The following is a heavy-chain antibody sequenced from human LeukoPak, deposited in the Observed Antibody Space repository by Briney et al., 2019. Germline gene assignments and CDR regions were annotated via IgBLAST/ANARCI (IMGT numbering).Heavy chain of an antibody. Sequence: SETLSLTCTVSGGSISSYYWSWIRQPPGKGLEWIGYIYYSGSTYYNPSLKSRVTISVDTSKNQFSLKLSSVTAADTAVYYCARGEGDTAMVRGAFDIWGQGTMVTVSS. V-gene: IGHV4-59*01. J-gene: IGHJ3*02. CDR2: IYYSGST. CDR3: ARGEGDTAMVRGAFDI. D-gene: IGHD5-18*01. CDR1: GGSISSYY.